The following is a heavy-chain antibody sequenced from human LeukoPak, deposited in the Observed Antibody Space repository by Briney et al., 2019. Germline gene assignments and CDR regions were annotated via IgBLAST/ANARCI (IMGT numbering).Heavy chain of an antibody. V-gene: IGHV3-48*04. CDR2: ISSSSSTI. Sequence: GGSLRLSCAASGFTFSSYSMNWVRQAPGKGLEWVSYISSSSSTIYYADSVKGRFTISRDNAKNSLYLQMNSLRAVDTAVYYCARVVVEPARYYYYMDVWGKGTTVAVSS. J-gene: IGHJ6*03. CDR1: GFTFSSYS. D-gene: IGHD2-2*01. CDR3: ARVVVEPARYYYYMDV.